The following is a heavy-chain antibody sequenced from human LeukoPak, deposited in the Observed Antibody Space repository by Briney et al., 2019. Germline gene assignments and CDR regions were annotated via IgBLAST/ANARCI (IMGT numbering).Heavy chain of an antibody. J-gene: IGHJ4*02. CDR3: AKVGNYYDSSGYYSQMDY. D-gene: IGHD3-22*01. CDR2: ISGSGGST. V-gene: IGHV3-23*01. CDR1: GFTFSSYA. Sequence: GGSLRLSCAASGFTFSSYAKSWVRQAPGKGLEWVSAISGSGGSTYYADSVKGRFTISRDNSKNTLYLQMNSLRAEDTAVYYCAKVGNYYDSSGYYSQMDYWGQGTLVTVSS.